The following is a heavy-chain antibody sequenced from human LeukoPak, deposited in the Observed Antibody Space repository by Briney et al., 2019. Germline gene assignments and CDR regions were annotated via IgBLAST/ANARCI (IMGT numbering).Heavy chain of an antibody. D-gene: IGHD2-21*02. Sequence: GGTLRLSCAASGFTFSSYAMSWVRQAPGKGLDRVSGISGSAGNTYNADSVNGRFTISRNNSKNTPKLQMKNQRADDMAEKYCAKGRTTVVMTAIPNWGQGTLVTVSS. V-gene: IGHV3-23*01. CDR3: AKGRTTVVMTAIPN. CDR2: ISGSAGNT. CDR1: GFTFSSYA. J-gene: IGHJ4*02.